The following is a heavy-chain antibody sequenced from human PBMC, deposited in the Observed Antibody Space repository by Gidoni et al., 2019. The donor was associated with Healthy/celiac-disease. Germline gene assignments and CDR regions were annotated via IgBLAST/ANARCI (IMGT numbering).Heavy chain of an antibody. CDR2: ISSNGGST. V-gene: IGHV3-64*01. D-gene: IGHD1-26*01. J-gene: IGHJ4*02. CDR3: ASEDSGSTLAFDY. Sequence: EVQLVESGGGLVQPGGSLRVSCAASGCTGSSDAMHWVRQARGRGLEYVSAISSNGGSTYYAHSVTGRFTISRDNSQNTLYLQMGSLRAEDMAVYYCASEDSGSTLAFDYWGQGTLVTVSS. CDR1: GCTGSSDA.